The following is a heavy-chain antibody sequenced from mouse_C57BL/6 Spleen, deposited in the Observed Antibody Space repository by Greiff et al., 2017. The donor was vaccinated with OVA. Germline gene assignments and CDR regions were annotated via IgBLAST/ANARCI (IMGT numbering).Heavy chain of an antibody. CDR3: ARSLHYYGSSYDYAMDY. J-gene: IGHJ4*01. Sequence: VKLMESGPELVKPGASVKISCKASGYAFSSSWMNWVKQRPGKGLEWIGRIYPGDGDTNYNGKFKGKATLTADKSSSTAYMQLSSLTSEDSAVYFCARSLHYYGSSYDYAMDYWGQGTSVTVSS. V-gene: IGHV1-82*01. CDR2: IYPGDGDT. CDR1: GYAFSSSW. D-gene: IGHD1-1*01.